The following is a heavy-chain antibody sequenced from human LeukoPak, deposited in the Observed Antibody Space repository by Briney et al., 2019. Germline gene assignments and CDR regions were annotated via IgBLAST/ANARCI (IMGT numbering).Heavy chain of an antibody. V-gene: IGHV3-21*01. D-gene: IGHD3-22*01. CDR2: ISSSSSYI. CDR3: ARDLAGGYYPNFDY. J-gene: IGHJ4*02. Sequence: GGSLRLSCAASGFTFSSYSMNWVRQAPGKGLEWVSSISSSSSYIYYADSVKGRFTISRDNAKNSLCLQMNSLRAEDTAVYYCARDLAGGYYPNFDYWGQGTLVTVSS. CDR1: GFTFSSYS.